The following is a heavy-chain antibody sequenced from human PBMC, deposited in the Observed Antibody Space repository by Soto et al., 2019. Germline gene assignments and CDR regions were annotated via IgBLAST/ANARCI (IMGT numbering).Heavy chain of an antibody. CDR1: GYSFTTSW. Sequence: PXEFLTISFKGSGYSFTTSWIGWVRQIPGKGLEWMGSIYCGDSDTRYSPSFQGQVTISADKSINTAYLQWSSLKASDTATYYCARQGYGGSPTDYWGQGTLVTVSS. J-gene: IGHJ4*02. D-gene: IGHD2-15*01. CDR3: ARQGYGGSPTDY. V-gene: IGHV5-51*01. CDR2: IYCGDSDT.